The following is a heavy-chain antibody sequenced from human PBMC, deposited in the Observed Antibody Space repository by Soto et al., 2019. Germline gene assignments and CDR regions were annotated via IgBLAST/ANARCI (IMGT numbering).Heavy chain of an antibody. J-gene: IGHJ4*02. D-gene: IGHD2-2*01. CDR2: ISGSGGTT. Sequence: PGGSLRLSCAASGFTFSIYAMNWVRQAPGKGLEWVSIISGSGGTTYYADSVKGRFTISRDNSKNTLYLQMNSLRAEDTAVYYCAKHGDCSSTSCYFDYWAQGTLVTVPQ. CDR3: AKHGDCSSTSCYFDY. V-gene: IGHV3-23*01. CDR1: GFTFSIYA.